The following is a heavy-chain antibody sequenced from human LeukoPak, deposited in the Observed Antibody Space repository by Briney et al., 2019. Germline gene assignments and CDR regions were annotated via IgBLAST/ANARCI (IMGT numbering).Heavy chain of an antibody. J-gene: IGHJ4*02. D-gene: IGHD2-15*01. V-gene: IGHV3-21*01. CDR3: ARVEVARFDY. Sequence: GGSLRLSCAASGFTFSSYSMNWVRQAPGKGLEWVSSISSSSSYIYYADSVKGRFTISRDNAKNSLNLQMNSLRAEDTAVYYCARVEVARFDYWGQGTLVTVSS. CDR2: ISSSSSYI. CDR1: GFTFSSYS.